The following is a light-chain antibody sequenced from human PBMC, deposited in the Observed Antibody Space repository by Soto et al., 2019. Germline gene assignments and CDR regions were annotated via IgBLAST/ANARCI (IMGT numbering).Light chain of an antibody. V-gene: IGKV3D-15*02. CDR2: GAS. J-gene: IGKJ1*01. Sequence: EIVMTQSPATLSVSPGERATLSCRASQSVSSNLAWYQQKPGQAPRLLIYGASSRATGIPDRFSGSGSGTDFTLTISRLEPEDFAVYYCQQYDNSTRTFGQGTKVDIK. CDR3: QQYDNSTRT. CDR1: QSVSSN.